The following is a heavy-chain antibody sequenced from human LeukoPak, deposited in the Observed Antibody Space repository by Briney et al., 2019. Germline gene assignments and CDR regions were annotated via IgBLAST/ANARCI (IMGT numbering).Heavy chain of an antibody. CDR2: ISGSGAST. V-gene: IGHV3-23*01. CDR3: AFEGGDTSRDAYFQH. J-gene: IGHJ1*01. Sequence: GGSLRLSCLTSGFTLSTNAMSWVRQAPGKGLEWISGISGSGASTYYADSVKGRFTISRDDSRNTLYLQMNSLRGDDTAVYYCAFEGGDTSRDAYFQHWGQGTLVIVFS. CDR1: GFTLSTNA. D-gene: IGHD6-13*01.